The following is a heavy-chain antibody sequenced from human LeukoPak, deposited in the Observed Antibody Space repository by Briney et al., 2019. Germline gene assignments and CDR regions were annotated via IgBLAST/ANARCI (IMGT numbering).Heavy chain of an antibody. D-gene: IGHD2-2*01. V-gene: IGHV1-46*01. CDR2: INPSGGST. Sequence: GASVKVSCKASGYTFTSYYMHWVRQAPGQGLEWMGIINPSGGSTSYAQKFRGRVTMTTDTSTSTAYMELRSLRSDDTAVYYCARGSVVVSGAFDYWGQGTLVTVSS. CDR1: GYTFTSYY. J-gene: IGHJ4*02. CDR3: ARGSVVVSGAFDY.